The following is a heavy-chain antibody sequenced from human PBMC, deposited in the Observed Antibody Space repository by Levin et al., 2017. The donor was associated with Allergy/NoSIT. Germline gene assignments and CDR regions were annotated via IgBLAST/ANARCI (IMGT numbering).Heavy chain of an antibody. CDR3: ARDRIIVSGGNDYYYGMDV. D-gene: IGHD5/OR15-5a*01. J-gene: IGHJ6*02. CDR2: ISYRGVT. Sequence: ASETLSLTCSVSGGSVSSGTYYWSWIRRPPGKGLEWIGYISYRGVTKYNPSLKSRVTISVDTSKNDFSLKVTSVTGADTAVYYCARDRIIVSGGNDYYYGMDVWGQGTTVIVSS. V-gene: IGHV4-61*03. CDR1: GGSVSSGTYY.